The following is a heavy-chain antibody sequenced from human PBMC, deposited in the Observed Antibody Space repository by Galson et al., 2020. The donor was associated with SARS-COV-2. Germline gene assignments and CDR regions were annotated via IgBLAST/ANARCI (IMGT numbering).Heavy chain of an antibody. Sequence: GESLKISCAASGFTFSSYWMSWVHQAPGKGLEWVANIKQDGSEKYYVDSVKGRFTISRDNAKNSLYLQMNSLRAEDTAVYYCARVGLSSWYFDYWGQGTLVTVSS. D-gene: IGHD6-13*01. J-gene: IGHJ4*02. CDR1: GFTFSSYW. CDR3: ARVGLSSWYFDY. V-gene: IGHV3-7*03. CDR2: IKQDGSEK.